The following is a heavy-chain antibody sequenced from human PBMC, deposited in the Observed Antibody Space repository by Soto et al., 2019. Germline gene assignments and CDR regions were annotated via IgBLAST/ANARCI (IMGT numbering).Heavy chain of an antibody. CDR2: IWYDGTQK. J-gene: IGHJ4*02. CDR3: ARAGGTTVTGLWHFDS. V-gene: IGHV3-33*01. Sequence: XGSLGLSCEASGFTFNTYSMHWVRQPPGKGLEWLAAIWYDGTQKYYADSVKGRFIISRDNSKKTLYLEMNSLRAEDTAVYYCARAGGTTVTGLWHFDSWGQGT. CDR1: GFTFNTYS. D-gene: IGHD4-17*01.